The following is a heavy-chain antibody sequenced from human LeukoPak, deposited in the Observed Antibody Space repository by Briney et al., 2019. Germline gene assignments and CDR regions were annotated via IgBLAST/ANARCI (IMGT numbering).Heavy chain of an antibody. CDR1: GGSMNNYY. V-gene: IGHV4-4*07. CDR2: IYTSGST. J-gene: IGHJ5*02. CDR3: ATHWLEATKTYSYWFDP. Sequence: SETLSLTCTVSGGSMNNYYWSWIRQPAGKGLEWIGRIYTSGSTNYNPSLKSRVTLSVDTSKNQISLKLNSVTAADTAVYYCATHWLEATKTYSYWFDPWGQGTLVTVSS. D-gene: IGHD1/OR15-1a*01.